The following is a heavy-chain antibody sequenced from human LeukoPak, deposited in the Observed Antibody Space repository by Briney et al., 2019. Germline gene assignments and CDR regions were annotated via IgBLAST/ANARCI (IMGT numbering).Heavy chain of an antibody. CDR3: ARDFDSRSCYDY. V-gene: IGHV3-21*01. D-gene: IGHD6-13*01. J-gene: IGHJ4*02. CDR1: GFTFSSYS. Sequence: PGGSLRLSCAASGFTFSSYSMNWVRQAPGKGLEWVSSISSSSSYIYYADSVKGRFTISRDNAKNSLYLQMKSLRAEDPAVYYCARDFDSRSCYDYWGQGTLVTVSS. CDR2: ISSSSSYI.